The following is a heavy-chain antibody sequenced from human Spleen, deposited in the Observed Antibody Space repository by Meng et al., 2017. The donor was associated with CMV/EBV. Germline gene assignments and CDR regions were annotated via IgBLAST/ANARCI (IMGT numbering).Heavy chain of an antibody. CDR3: ARDLGYCSSPSCSFLDY. Sequence: ASVKVSCKASGYTFTNYGISWVRQAPGQGLEWMGWISAYNGNTNYAQKLQGRVTMTTDTSTSTAYMELRILRSDDTAVYYCARDLGYCSSPSCSFLDYWGQGTLVTVSS. V-gene: IGHV1-18*01. J-gene: IGHJ4*02. D-gene: IGHD2-2*03. CDR1: GYTFTNYG. CDR2: ISAYNGNT.